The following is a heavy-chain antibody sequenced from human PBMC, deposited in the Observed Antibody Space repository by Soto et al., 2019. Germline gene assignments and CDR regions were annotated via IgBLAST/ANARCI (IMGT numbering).Heavy chain of an antibody. D-gene: IGHD3-10*01. CDR3: ARGPGSYNWFDS. CDR2: IYSNGVT. Sequence: QVQLQESGPGLVKPSETLSLTCTVSGGYISGDYWSWIRQPAGKGLEWIGRIYSNGVTKYNPSLESRVTMSVDTSKHQFSLSLSSVTAADTAVYYCARGPGSYNWFDSWGQGTLVTVSS. J-gene: IGHJ5*01. CDR1: GGYISGDY. V-gene: IGHV4-4*07.